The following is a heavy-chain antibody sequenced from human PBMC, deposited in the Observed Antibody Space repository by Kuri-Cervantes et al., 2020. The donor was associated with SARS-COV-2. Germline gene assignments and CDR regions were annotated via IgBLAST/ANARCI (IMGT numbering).Heavy chain of an antibody. D-gene: IGHD3-3*01. CDR2: ISYDGSNK. CDR1: GFTFSSYG. J-gene: IGHJ6*03. Sequence: LSLTCAASGFTFSSYGMHWVRQAPGKGLEWVAVISYDGSNKYYADSVKGRFTISRDNSKNTLYLQMNSLRAEDTAVYYCAKYEDYMDVWGKGTTVTVSS. V-gene: IGHV3-30*18. CDR3: AKYEDYMDV.